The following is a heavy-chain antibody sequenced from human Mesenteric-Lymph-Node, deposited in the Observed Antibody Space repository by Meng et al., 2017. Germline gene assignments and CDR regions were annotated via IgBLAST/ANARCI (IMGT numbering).Heavy chain of an antibody. CDR3: ARDVGATTDTTSRYYYGMDV. CDR2: INPSGGST. J-gene: IGHJ6*02. D-gene: IGHD1-26*01. CDR1: GYTFTSYY. V-gene: IGHV1-46*01. Sequence: ASVKVSCKASGYTFTSYYMHWVRQAPGQGLEWMGIINPSGGSTSYAQKFQGRVTMTRDTSTSTVYMELSRMRAEDTAVYYCARDVGATTDTTSRYYYGMDVWGQGTTVTVSS.